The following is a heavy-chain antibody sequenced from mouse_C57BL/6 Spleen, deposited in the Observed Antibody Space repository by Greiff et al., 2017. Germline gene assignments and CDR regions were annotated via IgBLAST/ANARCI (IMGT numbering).Heavy chain of an antibody. CDR2: ISYDGSN. Sequence: QLQESGPGLVKPSQSLSLTCSVTGYSITSGYYWNWIRQFPGNKLEWMGYISYDGSNNYNPSLKNRISITRDTSKNQFFLKLNSVTTEDTATYYCARGGYGSSSDYWGQGTTLTVSS. CDR1: GYSITSGYY. CDR3: ARGGYGSSSDY. V-gene: IGHV3-6*01. J-gene: IGHJ2*01. D-gene: IGHD1-1*01.